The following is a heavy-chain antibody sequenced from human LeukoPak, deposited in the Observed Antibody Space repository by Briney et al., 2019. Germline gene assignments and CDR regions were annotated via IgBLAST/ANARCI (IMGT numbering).Heavy chain of an antibody. J-gene: IGHJ4*02. CDR3: ARVGRSSGWYYPSYYAGYFDY. Sequence: PGGSLRLSCAASGFTFSSDGMSWVRQAPGKGLEWVSAISGSGGSTYYADSVKGRFTISRDNSKNTLYLQMNSLRAEDTAVYYCARVGRSSGWYYPSYYAGYFDYWGQGTLVTVSS. V-gene: IGHV3-23*01. CDR1: GFTFSSDG. CDR2: ISGSGGST. D-gene: IGHD6-19*01.